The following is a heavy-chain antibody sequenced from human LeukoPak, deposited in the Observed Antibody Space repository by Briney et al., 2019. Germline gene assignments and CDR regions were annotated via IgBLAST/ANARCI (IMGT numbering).Heavy chain of an antibody. V-gene: IGHV1-2*02. CDR2: INPTSGGT. D-gene: IGHD3/OR15-3a*01. Sequence: GASVKVSCKASGYMFTDFYLHWVRQAPGQGLEWMGWINPTSGGTNYAQKFQGRVTMTRDTSISTAYMELSRLRSDDTAVYYCARGFRVIWTYYYYYMDVWGKGTTVTVSS. CDR1: GYMFTDFY. J-gene: IGHJ6*03. CDR3: ARGFRVIWTYYYYYMDV.